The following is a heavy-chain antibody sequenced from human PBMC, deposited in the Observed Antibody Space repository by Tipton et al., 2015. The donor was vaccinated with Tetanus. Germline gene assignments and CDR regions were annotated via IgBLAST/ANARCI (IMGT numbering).Heavy chain of an antibody. D-gene: IGHD3-22*01. CDR2: ISGSGVNT. J-gene: IGHJ4*02. CDR3: TKKLLQVGAF. V-gene: IGHV3-23*01. Sequence: SLRLSCAASGFTFSPYNMNWVRQAPGKGLEWVAGISGSGVNTNYADSVKGRFTISRDNSRNILFLQMNSLRAEDTAVYYCTKKLLQVGAFWGQGTLVTVSS. CDR1: GFTFSPYN.